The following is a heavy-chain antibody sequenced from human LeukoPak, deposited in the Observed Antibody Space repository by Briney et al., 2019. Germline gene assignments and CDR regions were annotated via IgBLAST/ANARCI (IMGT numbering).Heavy chain of an antibody. CDR1: GFTVSSNY. J-gene: IGHJ4*02. CDR3: ARGVAGLRYFDWLSRFDY. Sequence: GGSLRLSCAASGFTVSSNYMSWVRQAPGKGLEWVSVIYSGGSTYYADSVKGRFTISGDNSKNTLYLQMNSLRAEDTAVYYCARGVAGLRYFDWLSRFDYWGQGTLVTVSS. V-gene: IGHV3-53*01. CDR2: IYSGGST. D-gene: IGHD3-9*01.